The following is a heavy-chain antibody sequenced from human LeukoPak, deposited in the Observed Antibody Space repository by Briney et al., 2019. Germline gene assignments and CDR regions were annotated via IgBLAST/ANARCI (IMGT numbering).Heavy chain of an antibody. V-gene: IGHV4-34*01. D-gene: IGHD3-10*01. CDR3: ARYGSGSYSDDHFQH. CDR1: GCSFCGLY. CDR2: IYHSGST. Sequence: PSETLSFTCCAVCGCSFCGLYWGWIRQPPGQRLEWVGEIYHSGSTNYNPSLKRRVAISVDTSKNQFSLKLTSVTAADTAVYYCARYGSGSYSDDHFQHWGQGTLVTVSS. J-gene: IGHJ1*01.